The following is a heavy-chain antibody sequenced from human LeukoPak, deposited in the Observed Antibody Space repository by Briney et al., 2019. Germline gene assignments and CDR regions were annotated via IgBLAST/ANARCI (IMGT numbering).Heavy chain of an antibody. Sequence: SETLSLTCTVSGGSISSYYWSWIRQPPGKGLEWIGCIYSSGSTSYNPSLKSRVTISVDTSKNQFSLKLSSVTAADTAIYYCARLYSSSPYAHFDYWGRGTLVTVSS. J-gene: IGHJ4*02. D-gene: IGHD6-6*01. CDR2: IYSSGST. V-gene: IGHV4-59*08. CDR3: ARLYSSSPYAHFDY. CDR1: GGSISSYY.